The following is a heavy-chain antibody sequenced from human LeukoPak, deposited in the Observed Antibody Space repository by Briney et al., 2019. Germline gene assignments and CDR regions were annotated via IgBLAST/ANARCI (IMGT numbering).Heavy chain of an antibody. J-gene: IGHJ4*02. Sequence: PGGSLRLSCVTSGFTFGDYTMHWVRQVPGKGLEWLSGITWDGGNIAYADSVKGRFTISRDNAEGSLYLQMNSLRNEDMAFYFCAKGYTFHGVAHDSGYFDYWGQGTLVTVSS. CDR1: GFTFGDYT. CDR2: ITWDGGNI. CDR3: AKGYTFHGVAHDSGYFDY. V-gene: IGHV3-9*03. D-gene: IGHD3-3*01.